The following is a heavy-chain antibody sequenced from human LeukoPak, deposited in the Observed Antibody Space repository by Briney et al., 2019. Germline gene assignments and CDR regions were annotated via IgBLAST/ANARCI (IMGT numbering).Heavy chain of an antibody. CDR2: FYYSGST. J-gene: IGHJ4*02. D-gene: IGHD6-13*01. V-gene: IGHV4-39*01. Sequence: PSETLSLTCIVSGGSISSSSYYWGWIRQPPGKGLEWIGSFYYSGSTYSNPSLKSRVTISVDTSKNQFSLKLSSVTAADTAVYYCARLRTYSSSWYVDYWGQGTLVTVSS. CDR1: GGSISSSSYY. CDR3: ARLRTYSSSWYVDY.